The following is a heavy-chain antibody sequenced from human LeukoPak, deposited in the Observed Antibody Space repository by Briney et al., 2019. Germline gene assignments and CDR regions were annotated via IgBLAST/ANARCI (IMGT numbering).Heavy chain of an antibody. CDR2: INPNSGGT. CDR3: ATSSGWKSNIDY. CDR1: GYTFNGYY. V-gene: IGHV1-2*02. D-gene: IGHD6-19*01. Sequence: ASVKVSCKASGYTFNGYYIHWVRQAPGQGLEWMGWINPNSGGTNYAQKFQGRVTMTRDTSISTAYMSRLRSDDTAVFYCATSSGWKSNIDYWGQGTLVTVSS. J-gene: IGHJ4*02.